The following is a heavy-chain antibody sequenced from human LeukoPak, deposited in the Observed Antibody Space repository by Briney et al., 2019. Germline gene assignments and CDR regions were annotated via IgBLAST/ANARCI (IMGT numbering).Heavy chain of an antibody. CDR2: MNPNSGNT. V-gene: IGHV1-8*03. CDR3: ARSRPGEGFYFWSGNTAFDI. CDR1: GYTFTSYD. J-gene: IGHJ3*02. Sequence: GASVKVSCKASGYTFTSYDINWVRQATGQGLEWMGWMNPNSGNTGYAQKFQGRVTITRNTSISTAHMELSSLRSEDTAVYYCARSRPGEGFYFWSGNTAFDIWGQGTMVTVSS. D-gene: IGHD3-3*01.